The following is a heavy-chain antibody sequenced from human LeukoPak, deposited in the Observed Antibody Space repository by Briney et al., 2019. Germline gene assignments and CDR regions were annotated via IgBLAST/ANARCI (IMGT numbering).Heavy chain of an antibody. CDR1: GYTFTGYY. Sequence: ASVKVSCKASGYTFTGYYMHWVRQAPGQGLEWMGWINPNSGGTNYAQKFQGRVTMTRDTSISTAYMELSRLRSDDTAVYYCARDAYCSGGSCYSGPYFDYWGQGTLVTVSS. V-gene: IGHV1-2*02. J-gene: IGHJ4*02. CDR3: ARDAYCSGGSCYSGPYFDY. D-gene: IGHD2-15*01. CDR2: INPNSGGT.